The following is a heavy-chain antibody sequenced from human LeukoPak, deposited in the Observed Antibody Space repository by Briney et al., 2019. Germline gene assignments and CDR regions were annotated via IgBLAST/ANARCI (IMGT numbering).Heavy chain of an antibody. V-gene: IGHV3-30-3*01. CDR2: ISYDGSNK. D-gene: IGHD6-13*01. J-gene: IGHJ4*02. CDR1: GFTFSNFA. CDR3: ARPRSGAATGTHFDY. Sequence: PGTSLRLSCAASGFTFSNFAMHWVRQAPGKGLEWVALISYDGSNKYYADSVKVRFTISRDNSKNTLYLQMNSLRAEDTAVYYCARPRSGAATGTHFDYWGQGTLVTVSS.